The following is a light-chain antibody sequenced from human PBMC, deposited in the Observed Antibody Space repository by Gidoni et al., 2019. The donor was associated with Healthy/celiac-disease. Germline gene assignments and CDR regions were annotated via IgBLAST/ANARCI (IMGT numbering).Light chain of an antibody. V-gene: IGKV3-20*01. J-gene: IGKJ2*04. CDR3: QQYGSPPPCS. CDR1: QSISSNY. Sequence: ELVLTQSPGTLSLSPGERATLSCRASQSISSNYLAWFQQKPGQGPRLLIYDASSRATGIPDRFSGSGSGTDFTLTISRLEPEDFAVYYCQQYGSPPPCSFGQGTKLEIK. CDR2: DAS.